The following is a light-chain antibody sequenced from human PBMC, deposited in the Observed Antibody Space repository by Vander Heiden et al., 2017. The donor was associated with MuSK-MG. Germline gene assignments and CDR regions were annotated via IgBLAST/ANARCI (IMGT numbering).Light chain of an antibody. Sequence: SYELTQPPSVAGSPGQTARITCSGDALPKQYAYWYQQKPGQAPVLLIYKDSERPSGIPERFSGSSSGTTVTLSISGVQAEDETDYYCQSADSSGTSWVFGGGTKLTVL. CDR2: KDS. V-gene: IGLV3-25*03. J-gene: IGLJ3*02. CDR3: QSADSSGTSWV. CDR1: ALPKQY.